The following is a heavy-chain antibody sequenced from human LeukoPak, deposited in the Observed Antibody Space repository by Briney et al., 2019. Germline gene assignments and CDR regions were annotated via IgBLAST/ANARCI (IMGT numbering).Heavy chain of an antibody. CDR3: ARGFPKRLERYWYFDL. Sequence: SETLPLTCTVSGGSISSYYWSWIRQPAGKGLEWIGRIYTSGSTNYNPSLKSRVTMSVDTSKNQFSLKLSSVTAADTAVYYCARGFPKRLERYWYFDLWGRGTLVTVSS. J-gene: IGHJ2*01. CDR2: IYTSGST. CDR1: GGSISSYY. D-gene: IGHD1-1*01. V-gene: IGHV4-4*07.